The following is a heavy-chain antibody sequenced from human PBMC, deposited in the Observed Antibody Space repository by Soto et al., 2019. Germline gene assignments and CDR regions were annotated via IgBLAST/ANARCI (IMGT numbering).Heavy chain of an antibody. Sequence: GGSLRLSCAASGFTFSSYGMHWVRQTPGKGLEWVAVIWYDGSNKYYADSVKGRFTISRDNSKNTLYLQMNSLRAEDTAVYYCVRDRGDYVWGSYRSDAFDIWGQGTMVTVSS. CDR1: GFTFSSYG. CDR2: IWYDGSNK. V-gene: IGHV3-33*01. D-gene: IGHD3-16*02. J-gene: IGHJ3*02. CDR3: VRDRGDYVWGSYRSDAFDI.